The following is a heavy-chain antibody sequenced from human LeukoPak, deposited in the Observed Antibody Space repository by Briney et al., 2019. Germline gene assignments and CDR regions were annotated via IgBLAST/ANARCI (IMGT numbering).Heavy chain of an antibody. Sequence: GESLKISCKGSGYSFTSYWISWVRQMPGKGLEWMGKIDPSDSYTNYSPSFQGHVTISADKSISTAYLQWSSLKALDTALYYCARREEGNWNDVSLNFPVRYDWFDPWGQGTLVTVSS. J-gene: IGHJ5*02. D-gene: IGHD1-20*01. V-gene: IGHV5-10-1*01. CDR3: ARREEGNWNDVSLNFPVRYDWFDP. CDR1: GYSFTSYW. CDR2: IDPSDSYT.